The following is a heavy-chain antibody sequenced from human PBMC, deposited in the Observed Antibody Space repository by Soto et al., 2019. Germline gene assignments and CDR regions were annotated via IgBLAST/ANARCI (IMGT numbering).Heavy chain of an antibody. V-gene: IGHV3-11*06. CDR3: ARDGVARSGYYGMDV. D-gene: IGHD3-3*01. CDR2: ISSSSSYT. CDR1: GFTFSDYY. Sequence: PGGSLRLSCAASGFTFSDYYMSWIRQAPGKGLEWVSYISSSSSYTNYADSVKGRFTISRDNAKNSLYLQMNSLRAEDTAVYYCARDGVARSGYYGMDVWGQGTTVTVSS. J-gene: IGHJ6*02.